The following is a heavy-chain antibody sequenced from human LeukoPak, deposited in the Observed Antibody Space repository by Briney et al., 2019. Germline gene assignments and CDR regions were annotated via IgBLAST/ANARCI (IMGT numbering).Heavy chain of an antibody. Sequence: GGSLRLSCAASGFTFGSYSMDWVRQAPTKGLEWVSSIYSSGRYIYYADSVKGRFTISRDNAKNSLYLQMNSLRAEDTAVYNCARGGGSRDGLTTSFDYWGQGTVVTVSS. D-gene: IGHD5-24*01. CDR2: IYSSGRYI. CDR1: GFTFGSYS. V-gene: IGHV3-21*01. CDR3: ARGGGSRDGLTTSFDY. J-gene: IGHJ4*02.